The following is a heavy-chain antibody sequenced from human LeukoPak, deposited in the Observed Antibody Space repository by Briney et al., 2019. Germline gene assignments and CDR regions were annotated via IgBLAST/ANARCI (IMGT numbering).Heavy chain of an antibody. J-gene: IGHJ4*02. V-gene: IGHV3-9*03. CDR2: ISWNSGSI. CDR3: ATGEISSRHRGSFDY. D-gene: IGHD3-16*01. CDR1: GFTFDDYS. Sequence: GGSLRLSCAASGFTFDDYSMHWVRQAPGKGLERVSGISWNSGSIGYVDSVKGRFTISTDNAKNSLYLQMNSLRAENIASYYFATGEISSRHRGSFDYWGQGTLVTVSS.